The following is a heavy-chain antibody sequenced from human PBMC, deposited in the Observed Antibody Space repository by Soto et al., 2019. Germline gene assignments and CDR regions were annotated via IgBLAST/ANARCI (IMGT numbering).Heavy chain of an antibody. CDR1: GFTFGNYA. CDR3: AREGSTSWLYYFDY. D-gene: IGHD6-13*01. Sequence: EVQLLESGGGLVQPGGSLRLSCAASGFTFGNYAINWVRQAPGKGLEGVSAISRRGSGIYYADSVAGRFTVSRDNSKNTLFLQMDSLRAEDTAVYYCAREGSTSWLYYFDYWGQGTPVTVSS. CDR2: ISRRGSGI. J-gene: IGHJ4*02. V-gene: IGHV3-23*01.